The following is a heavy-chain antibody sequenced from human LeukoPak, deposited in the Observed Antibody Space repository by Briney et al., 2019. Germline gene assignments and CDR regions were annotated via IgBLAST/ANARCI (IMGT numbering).Heavy chain of an antibody. V-gene: IGHV1-46*01. CDR2: LKPNSGST. D-gene: IGHD3-10*01. J-gene: IGHJ5*02. CDR1: GYTFISNN. CDR3: ARDRGSGRGWFAP. Sequence: GASVKVSCKASGYTFISNNMHWMRQAPGQGLEWMAILKPNSGSTTYAQKFQGRLTVTRDMSTSTVYMELSTLRSEDTAVYYCARDRGSGRGWFAPWGREPWSPSPQ.